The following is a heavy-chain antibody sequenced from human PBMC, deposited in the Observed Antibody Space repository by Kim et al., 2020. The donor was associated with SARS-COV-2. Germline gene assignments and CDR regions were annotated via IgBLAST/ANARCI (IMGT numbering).Heavy chain of an antibody. D-gene: IGHD6-13*01. CDR1: GDSMNNNNYY. V-gene: IGHV4-39*01. CDR2: IHHSGSL. CDR3: ARRLSSSSWFPNWFDP. Sequence: SETLSLTCTVSGDSMNNNNYYWGWIRQPPGKGLEWLGSIHHSGSLHDNPLLKSRVTISLDMSKSQVSLKVTSVTAADTAVYYCARRLSSSSWFPNWFDPWGQGTLV. J-gene: IGHJ5*02.